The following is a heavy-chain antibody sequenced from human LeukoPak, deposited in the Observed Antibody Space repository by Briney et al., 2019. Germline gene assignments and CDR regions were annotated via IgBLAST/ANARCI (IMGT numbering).Heavy chain of an antibody. CDR1: GFTFSSYG. J-gene: IGHJ6*03. V-gene: IGHV3-30*18. CDR3: AKVHSRSYYYYMDV. D-gene: IGHD6-13*01. CDR2: ISYDGSNK. Sequence: PGGSLRLSCAASGFTFSSYGMHWVRQAPGKGLEWVAVISYDGSNKYYADSVKGRFTISRDNSKNTLYLQMNSLRAEDTAVYYCAKVHSRSYYYYMDVWGKGTTVTVSS.